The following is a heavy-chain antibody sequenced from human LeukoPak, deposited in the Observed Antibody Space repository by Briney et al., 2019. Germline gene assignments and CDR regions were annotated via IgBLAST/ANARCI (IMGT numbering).Heavy chain of an antibody. CDR3: QKAAYDILTGPDY. D-gene: IGHD3-9*01. CDR1: GGTFSSYA. Sequence: SVKVSCKASGGTFSSYAISWVRQAPGQGLEWMGRIIPILGIANYAQKFQGRVTITADKSTSTAYMELSSLRSEDTAVYYWQKAAYDILTGPDYWGQGTLVTVSS. V-gene: IGHV1-69*04. CDR2: IIPILGIA. J-gene: IGHJ4*02.